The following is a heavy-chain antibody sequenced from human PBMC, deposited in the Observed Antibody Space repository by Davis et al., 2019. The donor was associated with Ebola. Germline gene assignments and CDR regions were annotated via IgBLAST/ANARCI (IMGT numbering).Heavy chain of an antibody. J-gene: IGHJ4*02. CDR3: ATTKWLREFDN. CDR2: IYDQST. V-gene: IGHV3-53*05. Sequence: GGSLTLSCAASGITVTSNHMSCVRHAPGKGLEWVSVIYDQSTAYSDSVSGRFIISRDKSNNTLYLEMNSLRVDDTAVYYCATTKWLREFDNWGQGTLVTVSS. D-gene: IGHD6-19*01. CDR1: GITVTSNH.